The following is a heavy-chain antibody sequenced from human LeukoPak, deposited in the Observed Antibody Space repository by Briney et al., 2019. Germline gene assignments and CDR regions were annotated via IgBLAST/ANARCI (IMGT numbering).Heavy chain of an antibody. V-gene: IGHV1-2*02. Sequence: ASVKVSCKASGYTFTDYLMNWVRQAPGQGLEWMGWINGNSGGTNYAQKFQGRVTMTRDTSITTAYVELRSLTSDDTAVYYCTRGSGKAAAGTDYWGQGTLVTVSA. CDR2: INGNSGGT. CDR3: TRGSGKAAAGTDY. CDR1: GYTFTDYL. J-gene: IGHJ4*02. D-gene: IGHD6-13*01.